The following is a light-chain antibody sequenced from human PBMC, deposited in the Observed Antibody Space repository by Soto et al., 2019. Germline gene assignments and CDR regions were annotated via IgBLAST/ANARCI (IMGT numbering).Light chain of an antibody. CDR3: HQTYIAPAT. CDR2: AAS. V-gene: IGKV1-39*01. Sequence: DIQMTQSPSSLSASVGDRDTITCRASQSINNCLSWFQQKPGQAPKLLIYAASNLQSGVPSRFSGSGSGTDFILTIDSLQPEDFATYYCHQTYIAPATFGQGTKVGVK. CDR1: QSINNC. J-gene: IGKJ1*01.